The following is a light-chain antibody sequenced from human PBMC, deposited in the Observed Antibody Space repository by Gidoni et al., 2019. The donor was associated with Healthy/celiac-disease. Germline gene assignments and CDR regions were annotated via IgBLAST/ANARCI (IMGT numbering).Light chain of an antibody. Sequence: DIQMTQSPSTLSASVVDRVTITCRASQSISSWLAWYQQKPGKAPKLLIYTASSLESGVPSRFSGSGSGTEFTLTISSLQPDDFATYYCQQYNSYSWTFGQGPKVEIK. CDR2: TAS. J-gene: IGKJ1*01. CDR3: QQYNSYSWT. CDR1: QSISSW. V-gene: IGKV1-5*03.